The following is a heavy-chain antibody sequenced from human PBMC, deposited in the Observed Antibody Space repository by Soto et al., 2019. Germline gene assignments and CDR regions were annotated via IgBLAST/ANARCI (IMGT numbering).Heavy chain of an antibody. CDR1: GGYFSGYY. CDR3: ARGRRGLRPSYYYYYGMDV. D-gene: IGHD3-16*01. V-gene: IGHV4-34*01. CDR2: INHSGST. Sequence: SETVFLTCAVYGGYFSGYYWSWIRQPPGKGVEWIGEINHSGSTNYNPSLKSRVTISVDTSKNQFSLKLSSVTAADTAVYYCARGRRGLRPSYYYYYGMDVWGQGTTVTVSS. J-gene: IGHJ6*02.